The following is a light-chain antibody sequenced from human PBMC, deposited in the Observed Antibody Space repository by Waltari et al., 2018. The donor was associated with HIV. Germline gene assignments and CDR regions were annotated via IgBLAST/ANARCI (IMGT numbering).Light chain of an antibody. CDR3: QQVNSYPLT. CDR2: GAS. CDR1: QTISTY. V-gene: IGKV1-9*01. Sequence: DIQLTQSPPFLSASAGDRVTITCRANQTISTYLVWYQQKPGKGPQLLIFGASTLQTGVPSRFSGSGSWTEFVLTITSVQSEDFATYYCQQVNSYPLTFGGGTKVEVK. J-gene: IGKJ4*01.